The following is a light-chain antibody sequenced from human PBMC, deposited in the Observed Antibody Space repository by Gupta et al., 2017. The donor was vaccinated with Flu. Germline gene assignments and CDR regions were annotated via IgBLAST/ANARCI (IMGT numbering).Light chain of an antibody. J-gene: IGLJ1*01. CDR1: SGDVGGYNY. CDR2: DVT. V-gene: IGLV2-11*01. CDR3: CSYAGTYTFCV. Sequence: QSALTQPRSVAGSPGQSVTITCTGTSGDVGGYNYVSWYQQHPGKAPKLMIYDVTNRPFGVPDRFSGSKSGKTASLTISWLQAEDEADYYCCSYAGTYTFCVFGTGTKVTVL.